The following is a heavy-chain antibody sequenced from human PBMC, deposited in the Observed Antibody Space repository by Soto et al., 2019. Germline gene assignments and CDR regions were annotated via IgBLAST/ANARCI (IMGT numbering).Heavy chain of an antibody. D-gene: IGHD5-18*01. V-gene: IGHV4-39*01. CDR3: ACIFSGGYGYSFYYYGMDV. CDR2: IYYSGST. CDR1: GGSISSSSYY. Sequence: SETLSLTCTVSGGSISSSSYYWGWIRQPPGKGLEWIGSIYYSGSTYYNPSLKSRVTISVDTSKNQFSLKLSSVTAADTAVYYCACIFSGGYGYSFYYYGMDVWVQGTTVT. J-gene: IGHJ6*02.